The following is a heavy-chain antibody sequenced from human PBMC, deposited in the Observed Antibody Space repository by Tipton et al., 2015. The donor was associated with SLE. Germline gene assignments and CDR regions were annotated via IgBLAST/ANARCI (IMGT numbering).Heavy chain of an antibody. V-gene: IGHV4-59*08. CDR3: ARVPFNYGLFGAFDI. Sequence: TLSLTCTVSGGSISSHYWSWIRQPPGKGLEWIGYISYSGSTNYNPSLKSRVTISVDTSKNQFSLKLSSVTAADTAVYYCARVPFNYGLFGAFDIWGQGTMVTVSS. CDR1: GGSISSHY. J-gene: IGHJ3*02. CDR2: ISYSGST. D-gene: IGHD3-10*01.